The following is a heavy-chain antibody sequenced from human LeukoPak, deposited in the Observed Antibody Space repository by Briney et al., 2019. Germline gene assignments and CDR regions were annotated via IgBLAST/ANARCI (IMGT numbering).Heavy chain of an antibody. Sequence: ASVKVSCKASGYTFTGYYMHWVRQAPGQGLEWMGWINPNSGGTNYAQKFQGRVTMTRDTSISTAYMELSRLRSDDTAVYYCARDPGGVIAEAGTTDWFDPWGQGTLVTVSS. CDR3: ARDPGGVIAEAGTTDWFDP. D-gene: IGHD6-13*01. CDR1: GYTFTGYY. CDR2: INPNSGGT. J-gene: IGHJ5*02. V-gene: IGHV1-2*02.